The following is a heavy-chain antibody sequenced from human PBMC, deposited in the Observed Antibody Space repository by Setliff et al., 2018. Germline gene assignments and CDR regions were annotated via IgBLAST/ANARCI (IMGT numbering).Heavy chain of an antibody. V-gene: IGHV4-34*01. CDR2: INHSGST. D-gene: IGHD3-10*01. J-gene: IGHJ4*02. CDR1: GESFSGHY. Sequence: SETLSLTCAVYGESFSGHYWSWIRQPPGKGLEWIGEINHSGSTNYNPSLKSRVTISVDTSKNQFSLQLSSVSDGDTAVYYCARSLGSGSYYNSRPYYSDYWGQGTLVTVSS. CDR3: ARSLGSGSYYNSRPYYSDY.